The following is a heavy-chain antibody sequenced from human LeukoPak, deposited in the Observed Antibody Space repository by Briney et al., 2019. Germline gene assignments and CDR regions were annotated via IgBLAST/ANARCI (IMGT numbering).Heavy chain of an antibody. V-gene: IGHV3-30*18. CDR2: ISYDGSNK. CDR3: AKDQDYYFDY. J-gene: IGHJ4*02. CDR1: GFTFSSYG. Sequence: PGGSLRLSCAASGFTFSSYGMHWVRQAPGKGLEWVAVISYDGSNKYYADSAKGRFTISRDNSKNTLYLQMNSLRAEDTAVYYCAKDQDYYFDYWGQGTLVTVSS.